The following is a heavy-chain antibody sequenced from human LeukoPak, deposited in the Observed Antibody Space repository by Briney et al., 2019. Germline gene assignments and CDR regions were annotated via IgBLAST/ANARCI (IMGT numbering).Heavy chain of an antibody. CDR1: GGSISSSNW. CDR2: IYHSGST. J-gene: IGHJ5*02. CDR3: ARSVSYQYRPREGWFDP. V-gene: IGHV4-4*02. D-gene: IGHD2-2*01. Sequence: PSGTLSLTCAVSGGSISSSNWWSWVRQPPGKGLEWIGEIYHSGSTNYNPSLKSRVTISADKSKNQFSLKLSSVTAADTAVYYCARSVSYQYRPREGWFDPWGQGTLVTVSS.